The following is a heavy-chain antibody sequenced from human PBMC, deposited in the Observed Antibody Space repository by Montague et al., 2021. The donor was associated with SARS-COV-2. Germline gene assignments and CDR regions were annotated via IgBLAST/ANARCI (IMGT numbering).Heavy chain of an antibody. CDR1: GGSISSRSDY. V-gene: IGHV4-39*01. Sequence: SETLSLTCTVSGGSISSRSDYWGWVRQPPGKGLEWIASIYYSGSAYYNSSLKSRVTISIDTSKNQFSLKLISVTAADTAMYYCARRVDRGTVVVPSAIDFHLWGQGTLVSVSS. D-gene: IGHD2-2*02. CDR2: IYYSGSA. CDR3: ARRVDRGTVVVPSAIDFHL. J-gene: IGHJ1*01.